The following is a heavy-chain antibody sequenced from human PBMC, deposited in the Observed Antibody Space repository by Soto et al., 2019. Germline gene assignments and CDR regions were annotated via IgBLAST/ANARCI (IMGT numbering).Heavy chain of an antibody. D-gene: IGHD3-22*01. CDR3: AKDFAITMIVVVKSPIDY. J-gene: IGHJ4*02. V-gene: IGHV3-30*18. CDR1: GFTFSSYG. Sequence: QVQLVESGGGVVQPGRSLRLSCAASGFTFSSYGMHWVRQAPGKGLEWVAVISYDGSNKYYADSVKGRFTISRDNSKNTLYLQMNSLRAEDTAVYYCAKDFAITMIVVVKSPIDYWGQGTLVTVSS. CDR2: ISYDGSNK.